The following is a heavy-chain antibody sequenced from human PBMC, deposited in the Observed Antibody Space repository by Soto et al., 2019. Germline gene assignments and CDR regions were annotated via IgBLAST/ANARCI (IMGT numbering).Heavy chain of an antibody. CDR2: IGHSGGDI. D-gene: IGHD7-27*01. J-gene: IGHJ4*02. Sequence: PGGSLRLSWETSRFTFSAQSMIWFRQAPGKGLEWVSIIGHSGGDIHYADSVKGRFTISRDNSKNTLYLQMNGLRVEDTAVYYYETNPNWGYVDCGLGPLVTVS. CDR3: ETNPNWGYVD. CDR1: RFTFSAQS. V-gene: IGHV3-23*01.